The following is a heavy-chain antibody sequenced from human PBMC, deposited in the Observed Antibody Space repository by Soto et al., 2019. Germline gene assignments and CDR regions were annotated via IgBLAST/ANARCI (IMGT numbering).Heavy chain of an antibody. CDR3: TTVANRYSGSFLFDY. D-gene: IGHD1-26*01. Sequence: GSLRLSCAASGFTFSNAWMSWVRQAPGKGLEWVGRIKSKTDGGTTDYAAPVKGRFTISRDDSKNTLYLQMNSLKTEDTAVYYCTTVANRYSGSFLFDYWGQGTLVTVSS. CDR1: GFTFSNAW. J-gene: IGHJ4*02. V-gene: IGHV3-15*01. CDR2: IKSKTDGGTT.